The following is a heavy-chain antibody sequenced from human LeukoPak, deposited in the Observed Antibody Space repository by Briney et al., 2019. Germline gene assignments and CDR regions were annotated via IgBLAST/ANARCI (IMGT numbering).Heavy chain of an antibody. D-gene: IGHD2-2*01. V-gene: IGHV4-4*07. CDR3: ARDRRIVVVPAAIISYYYYYYYMDV. CDR1: GGSISSYY. J-gene: IGHJ6*03. Sequence: SETLSLTCTVSGGSISSYYWSWIRQPAGKGLEWIGRIYTSGSTNYSPSLKSRVTMSVDTSKNQFSLKLSSVTAADTAVYYCARDRRIVVVPAAIISYYYYYYYMDVWGKGTTVTVSS. CDR2: IYTSGST.